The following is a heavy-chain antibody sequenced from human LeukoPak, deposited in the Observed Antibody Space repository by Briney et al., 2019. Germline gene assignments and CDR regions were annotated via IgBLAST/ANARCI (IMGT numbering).Heavy chain of an antibody. CDR3: ASSDCSGGSCYLDY. Sequence: ASVKVSCKASGYTFTVYYMHWVRQAPGQGLEWMGRINPNSGGTNYAQKFQGRVTMNRDTSISTAYMELSRLRSDDTAVYYCASSDCSGGSCYLDYWGQGTLVTVSS. CDR1: GYTFTVYY. D-gene: IGHD2-15*01. V-gene: IGHV1-2*06. CDR2: INPNSGGT. J-gene: IGHJ4*02.